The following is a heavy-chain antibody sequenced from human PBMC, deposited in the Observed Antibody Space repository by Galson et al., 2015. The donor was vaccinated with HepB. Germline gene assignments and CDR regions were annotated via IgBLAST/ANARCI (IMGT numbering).Heavy chain of an antibody. Sequence: SLRLSCAASGFTFSSYWMSWVRQAPGKGLEWVANIKQDGSEKYYVDSVKGRFTISRDNAKDSLYLQMSTLRAEDTAVYYCARDMAMVYYFGVDVWGQGTTVTVSS. CDR3: ARDMAMVYYFGVDV. J-gene: IGHJ6*02. CDR1: GFTFSSYW. CDR2: IKQDGSEK. D-gene: IGHD5-18*01. V-gene: IGHV3-7*03.